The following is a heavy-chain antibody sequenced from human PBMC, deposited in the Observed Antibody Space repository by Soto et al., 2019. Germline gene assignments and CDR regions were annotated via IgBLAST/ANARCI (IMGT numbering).Heavy chain of an antibody. J-gene: IGHJ4*02. CDR2: IIPIFGTA. Sequence: QVQLVQSGAEVKKPGSSVKVSCKASGGTFSSYAISWVRQTPGQGLEWMGGIIPIFGTANYAQKFQGRVTITADESTSTAYMELSSLRSEHTAVYYCARDGYYYDSSGYYYDFDYWGQGTLVTVSS. V-gene: IGHV1-69*12. D-gene: IGHD3-22*01. CDR3: ARDGYYYDSSGYYYDFDY. CDR1: GGTFSSYA.